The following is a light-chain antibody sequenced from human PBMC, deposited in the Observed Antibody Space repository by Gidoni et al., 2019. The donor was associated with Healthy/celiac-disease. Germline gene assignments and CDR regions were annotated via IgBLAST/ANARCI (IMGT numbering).Light chain of an antibody. Sequence: DSLAVSLGERATINCKSSQSVLYSSNNKNDLAWYQQKPGQPPKLLIYWASTRESGVPDRFSGSGSGTDFTLTISSLQAEDVAVYYCQQYYSTPLTFGGGTKVEIK. CDR3: QQYYSTPLT. CDR2: WAS. J-gene: IGKJ4*01. V-gene: IGKV4-1*01. CDR1: QSVLYSSNNKND.